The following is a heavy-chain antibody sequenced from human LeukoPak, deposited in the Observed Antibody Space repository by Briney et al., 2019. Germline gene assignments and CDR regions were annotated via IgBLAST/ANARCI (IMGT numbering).Heavy chain of an antibody. Sequence: SETLSLTCTVSGGSISSGDYYWSWIRQPPGEGLEWIGYTYYSGSTYYNPSLKSRVTISVDTSKNQFSLKLSSVTAADTAVYYCARPYYYDSRIDPWGQGTLVTVSS. V-gene: IGHV4-30-4*01. CDR2: TYYSGST. CDR3: ARPYYYDSRIDP. D-gene: IGHD3-22*01. J-gene: IGHJ5*02. CDR1: GGSISSGDYY.